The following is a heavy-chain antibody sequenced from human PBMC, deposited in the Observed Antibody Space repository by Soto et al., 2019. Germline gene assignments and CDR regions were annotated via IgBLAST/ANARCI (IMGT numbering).Heavy chain of an antibody. V-gene: IGHV5-51*01. CDR3: ARFGPNDYGEMVGSDY. CDR1: GYSFTSYW. D-gene: IGHD4-17*01. Sequence: GESLKISCKGSGYSFTSYWIGWVRQMPGKGLEWMGIIYPGDSDTRYSPSFQGQVTISADKSISTAYLQWSSLKASDTAMYYCARFGPNDYGEMVGSDYWGQGTLVTVSS. CDR2: IYPGDSDT. J-gene: IGHJ4*02.